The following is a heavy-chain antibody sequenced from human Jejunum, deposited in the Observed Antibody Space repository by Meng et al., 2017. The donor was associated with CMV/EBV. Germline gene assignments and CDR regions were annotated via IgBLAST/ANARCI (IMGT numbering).Heavy chain of an antibody. CDR1: GFTFSDYG. D-gene: IGHD2-21*01. CDR3: VKDVAY. Sequence: QVQLVGSGGGVVPAGGSLRLTCAASGFTFSDYGIHWVRQAPGKGLEWVAFVPHDGTSKYYADSVKGRFTISRDNSENTLYLQMSSLRAEDTAVYYCVKDVAYWGQGTLVTVSS. J-gene: IGHJ4*02. V-gene: IGHV3-30*02. CDR2: VPHDGTSK.